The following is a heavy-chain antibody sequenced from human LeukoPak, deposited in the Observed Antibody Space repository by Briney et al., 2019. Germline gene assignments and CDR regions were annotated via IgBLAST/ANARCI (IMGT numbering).Heavy chain of an antibody. CDR2: ISSSSSYI. J-gene: IGHJ4*02. V-gene: IGHV3-21*01. Sequence: PGGSLRLSCAASGFTFSSYNMNWVRQAPGKGLEWVSSISSSSSYIYYADSVKGRFTISRDNAENSLYLQMISLRAEDTAVYYCARDLSVGAKPDLGFDYWGQGTLVTVSS. CDR1: GFTFSSYN. CDR3: ARDLSVGAKPDLGFDY. D-gene: IGHD1-26*01.